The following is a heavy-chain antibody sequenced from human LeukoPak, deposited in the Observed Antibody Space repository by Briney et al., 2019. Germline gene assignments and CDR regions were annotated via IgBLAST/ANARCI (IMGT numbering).Heavy chain of an antibody. CDR3: ARDWKTNSFDY. CDR1: EFTFTTYG. D-gene: IGHD1-1*01. CDR2: IYYDGSNI. Sequence: GRSLTLSCAASEFTFTTYGMHWVRQALGKGLEWVAFIYYDGSNIYYADYVKGRFTISRDISKNTLYLQMDSLRAEDTAIYYCARDWKTNSFDYWGQGTLVTVSS. V-gene: IGHV3-33*01. J-gene: IGHJ4*02.